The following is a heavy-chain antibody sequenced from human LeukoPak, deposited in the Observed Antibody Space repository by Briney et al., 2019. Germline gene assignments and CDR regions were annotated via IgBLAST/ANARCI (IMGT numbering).Heavy chain of an antibody. CDR3: ARPLVGATTDDAFDI. D-gene: IGHD1-26*01. CDR2: IYYSGST. Sequence: SETLSLTCTVSGGSISSSSYYWGWIRQPPGKGLEWIGSIYYSGSTYYNPSLKSRVTISVDTSKNQFSLKLSSVTAADTAVYYCARPLVGATTDDAFDIWGQGTMVTVSS. CDR1: GGSISSSSYY. V-gene: IGHV4-39*01. J-gene: IGHJ3*02.